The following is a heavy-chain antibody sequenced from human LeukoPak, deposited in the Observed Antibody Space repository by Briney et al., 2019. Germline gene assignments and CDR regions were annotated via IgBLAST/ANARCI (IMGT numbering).Heavy chain of an antibody. J-gene: IGHJ4*02. CDR2: IYYSGST. Sequence: SETLSLTCTVSGGSIGSGGYYWSWIRQHPGKGLEWIGYIYYSGSTYYNPSLKSRVTISVDTSKNQFSLKLSSVTAADTAVYYCARAPGYSSGWYPDYWGQGTLVTVSS. D-gene: IGHD6-19*01. CDR1: GGSIGSGGYY. CDR3: ARAPGYSSGWYPDY. V-gene: IGHV4-31*03.